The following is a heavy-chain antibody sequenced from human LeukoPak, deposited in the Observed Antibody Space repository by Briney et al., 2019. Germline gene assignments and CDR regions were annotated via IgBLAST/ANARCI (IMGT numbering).Heavy chain of an antibody. CDR2: ISYRGST. CDR1: GGSISNSGGFY. D-gene: IGHD2-15*01. Sequence: SQTLSLTCTVSGGSISNSGGFYWSWIRQHPGNGLEWIGFISYRGSTYYNPSLRSRVSLSVDTSKRQFSLRLSSVTDEAAAVHYCARISQSSGGFYYWGQGTLVTVSS. CDR3: ARISQSSGGFYY. J-gene: IGHJ4*02. V-gene: IGHV4-31*02.